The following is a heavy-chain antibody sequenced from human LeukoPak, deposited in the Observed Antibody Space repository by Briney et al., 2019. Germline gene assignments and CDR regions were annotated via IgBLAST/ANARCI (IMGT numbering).Heavy chain of an antibody. CDR1: GYSFTSYG. CDR3: ARGGVVAAAGTYNWFDP. J-gene: IGHJ5*02. CDR2: ISAYNGNT. Sequence: GASVKVSCKASGYSFTSYGISWVRQAPGQGLEWMGWISAYNGNTNYAQKLQGRVTMTTDTSTSTAYMELRSLRSDDTAVYYCARGGVVAAAGTYNWFDPWGQGTLVTVSS. D-gene: IGHD6-13*01. V-gene: IGHV1-18*01.